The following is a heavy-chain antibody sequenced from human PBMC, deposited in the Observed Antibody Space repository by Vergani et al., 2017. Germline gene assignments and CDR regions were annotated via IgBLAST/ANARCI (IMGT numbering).Heavy chain of an antibody. Sequence: QVQLVESGGGVVQPGRSLRLSCAASGFTFNQYGMHWVRQAPGKGLEWVAVTWYDGNNKQYADSVKGRFTISRDDSKNTAYLQMNSLKTEDTAVYYCTRIGYCSGGSCYPSYWGQGTLVTVSS. V-gene: IGHV3-33*01. D-gene: IGHD2-15*01. J-gene: IGHJ4*02. CDR3: TRIGYCSGGSCYPSY. CDR1: GFTFNQYG. CDR2: TWYDGNNK.